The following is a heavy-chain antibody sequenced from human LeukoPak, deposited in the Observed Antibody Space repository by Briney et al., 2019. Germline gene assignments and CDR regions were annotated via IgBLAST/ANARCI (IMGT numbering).Heavy chain of an antibody. J-gene: IGHJ4*02. D-gene: IGHD3-22*01. CDR2: IYSGGST. CDR1: GFTVSSNY. Sequence: GGSLRLSCAASGFTVSSNYMSWVRQAPGKGLEWVSVIYSGGSTYYADSVKGRFTISRDNSKNTLYLQMNSLRAEDTAVYYCARTDGSAYIHFDYWGQGTLVTVSS. CDR3: ARTDGSAYIHFDY. V-gene: IGHV3-53*01.